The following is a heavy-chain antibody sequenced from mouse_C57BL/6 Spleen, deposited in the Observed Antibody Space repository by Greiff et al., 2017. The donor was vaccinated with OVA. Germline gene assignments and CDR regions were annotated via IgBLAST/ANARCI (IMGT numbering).Heavy chain of an antibody. D-gene: IGHD1-1*01. V-gene: IGHV14-3*01. CDR2: IDPANGNT. CDR3: ARDYYGSSFWFAY. Sequence: VQLQQSVAELVRPGASVKLSCTASGFNIKNTYMHWVKQRPEQGLEWIGRIDPANGNTTYAPKFQGKATITADTSSNTAYLQLSSLTSEDTAIYYCARDYYGSSFWFAYWGQGTLVTVSA. J-gene: IGHJ3*01. CDR1: GFNIKNTY.